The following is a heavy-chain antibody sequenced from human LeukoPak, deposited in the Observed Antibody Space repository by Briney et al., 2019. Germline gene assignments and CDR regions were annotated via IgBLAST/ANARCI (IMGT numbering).Heavy chain of an antibody. D-gene: IGHD6-13*01. CDR1: GFTFSSYA. V-gene: IGHV3-23*01. CDR2: ISGRGGST. J-gene: IGHJ4*02. CDR3: AKWGLAAAAPFDY. Sequence: GGSLRLSCAASGFTFSSYAMSWVRQAPGKGREWVSAISGRGGSTYYADSVKGRFTISRDNSKNTLYLQMNSLRAEDTAVYYCAKWGLAAAAPFDYWGQGTLVTVSS.